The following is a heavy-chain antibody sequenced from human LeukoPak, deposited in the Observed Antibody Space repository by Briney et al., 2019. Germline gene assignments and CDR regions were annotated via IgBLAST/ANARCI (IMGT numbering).Heavy chain of an antibody. CDR3: ARYSTVKSHGSYYYGMDV. D-gene: IGHD4-11*01. V-gene: IGHV1-2*02. J-gene: IGHJ6*02. CDR2: INPNSGGT. CDR1: GYTFTGYH. Sequence: ASVKVSCKASGYTFTGYHMHWVRQAPGQGLEWMGWINPNSGGTNYAQKFQGRVTMTRDTSISTAYMELSRLRSDDTAVYYCARYSTVKSHGSYYYGMDVWGQGTTVTVSS.